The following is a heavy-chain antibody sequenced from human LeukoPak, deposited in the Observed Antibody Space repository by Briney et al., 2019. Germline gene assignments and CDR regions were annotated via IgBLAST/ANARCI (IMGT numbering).Heavy chain of an antibody. CDR3: ARLLRYFDWLEPNWFDP. CDR2: INPKNGGA. V-gene: IGHV1-2*07. Sequence: ASVKVSCKTSGYTFIGHYIHWVRQAPGQGLEWMGWINPKNGGANYAPRFRGRVTMTRDRSTSTVYMELTRLTSDDTAVYYCARLLRYFDWLEPNWFDPWGQGTLVTVSS. J-gene: IGHJ5*02. CDR1: GYTFIGHY. D-gene: IGHD3-9*01.